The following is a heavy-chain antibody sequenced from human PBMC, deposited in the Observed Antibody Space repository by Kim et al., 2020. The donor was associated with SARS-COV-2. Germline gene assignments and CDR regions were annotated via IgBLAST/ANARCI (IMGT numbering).Heavy chain of an antibody. Sequence: SVKVSCKASGGTFSSYAISWVRQAPGQGLEWMGGIIPIFGTANYAQKFQGRVTITADESTSTAYMELSSLRSEDTAVYYCARDKTRYNWNYLFDYWGQGTLVTVSS. V-gene: IGHV1-69*13. CDR2: IIPIFGTA. CDR1: GGTFSSYA. J-gene: IGHJ4*02. CDR3: ARDKTRYNWNYLFDY. D-gene: IGHD1-7*01.